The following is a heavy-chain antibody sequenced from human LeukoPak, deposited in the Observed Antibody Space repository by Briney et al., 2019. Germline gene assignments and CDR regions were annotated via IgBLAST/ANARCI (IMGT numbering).Heavy chain of an antibody. J-gene: IGHJ6*02. V-gene: IGHV3-53*01. D-gene: IGHD5-18*01. CDR2: IYSGGST. CDR3: ARDRVTSSYYYYGMDV. CDR1: GFTFSHAW. Sequence: PGGSLRLSCAASGFTFSHAWMNWVRQAPGKGLEWVSVIYSGGSTYYADSVKGRFTISRDNSKNTLYLQMNSLRAEDTAVYYCARDRVTSSYYYYGMDVWGQGTTVTVSS.